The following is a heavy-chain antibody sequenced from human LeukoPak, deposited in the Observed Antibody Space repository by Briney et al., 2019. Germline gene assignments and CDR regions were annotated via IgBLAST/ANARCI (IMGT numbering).Heavy chain of an antibody. Sequence: GGSLRLSCAASGFTFSSYWMSWVRQAPGKGPEWVANIKQDGSEKYYVDSVKGRFAISRDNAKNSLYLQMNSLRAEDTAVYYCARHSSSWYHLDYWGQGTLVTVSS. V-gene: IGHV3-7*01. CDR3: ARHSSSWYHLDY. D-gene: IGHD6-13*01. CDR1: GFTFSSYW. J-gene: IGHJ4*02. CDR2: IKQDGSEK.